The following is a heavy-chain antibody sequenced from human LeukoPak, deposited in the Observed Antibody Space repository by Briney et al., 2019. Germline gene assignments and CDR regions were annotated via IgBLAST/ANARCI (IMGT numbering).Heavy chain of an antibody. CDR3: AKRFLEWLFDY. Sequence: GGSLRLSCAASGFSFSTSAMGWVRQAPGKGLEWVSGITGSGGNTYYADSVKGRFTISRDNSKNTLSLQMNSLRAEDTAVYYCAKRFLEWLFDYWGQGTLVTVSS. V-gene: IGHV3-23*01. CDR2: ITGSGGNT. CDR1: GFSFSTSA. J-gene: IGHJ4*02. D-gene: IGHD3-3*01.